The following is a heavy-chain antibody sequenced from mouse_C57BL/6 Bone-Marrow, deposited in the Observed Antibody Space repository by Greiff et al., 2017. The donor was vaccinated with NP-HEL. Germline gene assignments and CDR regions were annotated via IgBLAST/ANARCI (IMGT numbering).Heavy chain of an antibody. Sequence: VQLKESGPGLVAPSQSLSITCTVSGFSLTSYAITWVRQPPGKGLEWLGVIWTGGGTNYNSALKSRLIISKDNSKSQVFLKKNSLQTDETARYYCCREVAKCAMDYWGQGTSVTVSS. CDR1: GFSLTSYA. CDR3: CREVAKCAMDY. CDR2: IWTGGGT. D-gene: IGHD1-1*01. J-gene: IGHJ4*01. V-gene: IGHV2-9-1*01.